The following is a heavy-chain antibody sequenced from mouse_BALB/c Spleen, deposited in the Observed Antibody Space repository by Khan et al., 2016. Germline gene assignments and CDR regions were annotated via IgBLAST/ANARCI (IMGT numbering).Heavy chain of an antibody. Sequence: EVKLLEPGGGLVHPGGSLKLSCAASGFDFSRYWMSWVRQAPGKGLEWIGEINPVSYTINYTPSLTDKLTISRANAKNTLYLQMSKVRSEDTALYYCARARYYGSLAYCGQGTLVTVSA. J-gene: IGHJ3*01. CDR1: GFDFSRYW. CDR2: INPVSYTI. CDR3: ARARYYGSLAY. V-gene: IGHV4-1*02. D-gene: IGHD1-1*01.